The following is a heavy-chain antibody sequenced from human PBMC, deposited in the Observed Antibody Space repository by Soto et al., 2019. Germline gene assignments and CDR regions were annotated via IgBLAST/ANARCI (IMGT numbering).Heavy chain of an antibody. CDR1: GFTFRNFW. Sequence: EVQLVESGGGLVQPGGSLRLSCAASGFTFRNFWMKWVRRAPVKGLEWVANINQDGSEKNYVDSVRGRFTISRDNAKNSLYLQMSSLRAEDTAIYYCARGPGGGNEGTFNYWGQGILVTVSS. CDR2: INQDGSEK. CDR3: ARGPGGGNEGTFNY. D-gene: IGHD5-12*01. V-gene: IGHV3-7*05. J-gene: IGHJ4*02.